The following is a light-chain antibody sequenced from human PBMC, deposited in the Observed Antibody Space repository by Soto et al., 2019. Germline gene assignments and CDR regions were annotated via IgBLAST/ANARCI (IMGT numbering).Light chain of an antibody. V-gene: IGLV4-69*01. Sequence: QSVLTQSPSASASLGASVKVTCTLNSEHSTYAIAWHRQQPEKGPRYLMRIYSDGSHVRGDGIPDRFLGSSSGAERHLTISSLQSDDEAEYYCQTWGAGSVVFGGGTKVPS. CDR2: IYSDGSH. J-gene: IGLJ2*01. CDR1: SEHSTYA. CDR3: QTWGAGSVV.